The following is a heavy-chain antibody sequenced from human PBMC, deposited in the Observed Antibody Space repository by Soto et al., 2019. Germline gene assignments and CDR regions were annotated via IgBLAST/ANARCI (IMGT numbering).Heavy chain of an antibody. D-gene: IGHD3-16*02. CDR3: ARDRVRGDFDY. CDR2: INHSGST. V-gene: IGHV4-34*01. J-gene: IGHJ4*02. Sequence: SETLSLTCAVYGGSFSGYYWSWIRQPPGKGLEWIGEINHSGSTNYNPSLKSRVTISVDTSKNQFSLKLSSVTAADTAVYYCARDRVRGDFDYGGQGTLVTV. CDR1: GGSFSGYY.